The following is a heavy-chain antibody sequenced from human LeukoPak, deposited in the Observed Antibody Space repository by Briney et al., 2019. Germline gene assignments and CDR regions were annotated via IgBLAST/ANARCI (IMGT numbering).Heavy chain of an antibody. D-gene: IGHD1-26*01. CDR3: ARLISAYYADY. J-gene: IGHJ4*02. V-gene: IGHV4-31*03. Sequence: KPSETLSLTCTASGGSISSGGYYWSWIRPHPGKGLEWIGYIYDSGTTYYNPSLKSRVAISVDRSKNQYSLKLSSGTAADTAVYYCARLISAYYADYWGQGALVTVSS. CDR1: GGSISSGGYY. CDR2: IYDSGTT.